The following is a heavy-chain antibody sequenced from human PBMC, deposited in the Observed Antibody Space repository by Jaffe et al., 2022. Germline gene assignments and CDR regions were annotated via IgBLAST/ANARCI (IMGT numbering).Heavy chain of an antibody. Sequence: EVQVVESGGGLVKPGGSLRLSCAVSGFPLSKAWMSWVRQAPGKGLEWIGRIKSKTDGETTDYAAPVKGRFTISRDDSQNTVYLQMNSLKTEDTAVYYCTSPGNTIDWGQGTLVTVSS. CDR3: TSPGNTID. CDR1: GFPLSKAW. D-gene: IGHD3-9*01. CDR2: IKSKTDGETT. V-gene: IGHV3-15*01. J-gene: IGHJ4*02.